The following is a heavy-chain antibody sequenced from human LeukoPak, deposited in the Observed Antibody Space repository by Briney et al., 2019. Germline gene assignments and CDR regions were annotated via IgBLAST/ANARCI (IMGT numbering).Heavy chain of an antibody. J-gene: IGHJ4*02. CDR2: IGSSGSNT. V-gene: IGHV3-21*01. Sequence: PRGSLRLSCAASGLTFSSSTMNWVRQAPGKGLEWVSSIGSSGSNTHYADSVKGRFTISRDNAKNSLYMQMNSLRAEDTAVYYCVRGDGRDYWGQGTLVTVSS. CDR1: GLTFSSST. D-gene: IGHD5-24*01. CDR3: VRGDGRDY.